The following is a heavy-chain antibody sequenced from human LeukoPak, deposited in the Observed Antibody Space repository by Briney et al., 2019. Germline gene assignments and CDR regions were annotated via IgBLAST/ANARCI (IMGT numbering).Heavy chain of an antibody. CDR3: VVGYSYGPWYYGMDV. CDR1: GGTFSSYA. Sequence: SVKVSCKASGGTFSSYAISWVRQAPGQGLEWMGGTIPNFGTANYAQKFQGRVTITADKSTSTAYMELSSLRSEDTAVYYCVVGYSYGPWYYGMDVWGKGTTVTVSS. V-gene: IGHV1-69*06. J-gene: IGHJ6*04. CDR2: TIPNFGTA. D-gene: IGHD5-18*01.